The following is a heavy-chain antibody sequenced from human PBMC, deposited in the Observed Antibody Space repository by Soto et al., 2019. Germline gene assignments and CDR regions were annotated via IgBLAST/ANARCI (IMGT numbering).Heavy chain of an antibody. CDR1: GGSLSSGGYY. CDR3: ARRYSSGFDY. J-gene: IGHJ4*02. D-gene: IGHD6-19*01. CDR2: IYYSGST. V-gene: IGHV4-31*03. Sequence: SETPSLTCTVSGGSLSSGGYYWSWFRQHPGKGLEWIGCIYYSGSTYYNPSLKSRVTISVDTSKNQFSLKLSSVTAADTAVYYCARRYSSGFDYWGQGTLVTVSS.